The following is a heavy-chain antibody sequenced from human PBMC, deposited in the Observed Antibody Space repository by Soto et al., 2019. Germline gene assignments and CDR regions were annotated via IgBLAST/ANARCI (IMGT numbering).Heavy chain of an antibody. CDR3: ARRRQQLVDPYYYYYMDV. V-gene: IGHV1-8*01. CDR1: GYTFTSYD. D-gene: IGHD6-13*01. CDR2: MNPNSGNT. Sequence: TSVKVSCKASGYTFTSYDINWVRQATGQGLEWMGWMNPNSGNTGYAQKFQGRVTMTRNTSISTAYMELSSLRSEDTAVYYCARRRQQLVDPYYYYYMDVWGKGTTVTVSS. J-gene: IGHJ6*03.